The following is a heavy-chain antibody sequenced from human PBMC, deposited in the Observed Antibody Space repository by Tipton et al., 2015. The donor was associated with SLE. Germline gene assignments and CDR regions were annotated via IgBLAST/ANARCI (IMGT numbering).Heavy chain of an antibody. CDR1: GYTFTSLD. CDR3: VRGVTTRFGS. CDR2: MNPKSGNR. Sequence: EVKKPGASVKVSCKASGYTFTSLDINWVRQATGQGLEWMGWMNPKSGNRGYAQKFQGRVSMTRNTSISTAYMELSSLRADDTAVYYCVRGVTTRFGSWGQGTLVTVSS. V-gene: IGHV1-8*01. D-gene: IGHD4-17*01. J-gene: IGHJ5*02.